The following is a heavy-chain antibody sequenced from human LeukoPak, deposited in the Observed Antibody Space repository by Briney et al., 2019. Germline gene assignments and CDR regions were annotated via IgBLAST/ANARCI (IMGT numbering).Heavy chain of an antibody. J-gene: IGHJ4*02. CDR3: AKDRGGGGFNFFDF. D-gene: IGHD5-24*01. V-gene: IGHV3-9*01. Sequence: GGSLRLSCAASGFTFGAYAMHWVRQPPGKGPEWVSRITWNSDSRVYADSVQGGFAISRDNAKNSLYLQMNSLRAEDTAFYYRAKDRGGGGFNFFDFWGQGTLVTVSS. CDR2: ITWNSDSR. CDR1: GFTFGAYA.